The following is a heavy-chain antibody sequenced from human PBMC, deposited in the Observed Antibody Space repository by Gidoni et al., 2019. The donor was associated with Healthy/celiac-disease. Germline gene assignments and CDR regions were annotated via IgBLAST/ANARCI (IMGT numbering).Heavy chain of an antibody. J-gene: IGHJ6*02. D-gene: IGHD6-19*01. CDR2: INAGNGNT. V-gene: IGHV1-3*01. CDR1: GYTFTSYA. Sequence: QVQLVQSGAEVKKPGASVKVSCKASGYTFTSYAMHWVRQAPGQRLEWMGWINAGNGNTKYSQKFQGRVTITRDTSASTAYMELSSLRSEDTAVYYCARAGSAGVGTLTRQYYYYYGMDVWGQGTTVTVSS. CDR3: ARAGSAGVGTLTRQYYYYYGMDV.